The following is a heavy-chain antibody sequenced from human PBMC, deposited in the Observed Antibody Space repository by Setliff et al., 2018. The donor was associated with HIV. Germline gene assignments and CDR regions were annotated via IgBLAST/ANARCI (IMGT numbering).Heavy chain of an antibody. D-gene: IGHD3-22*01. V-gene: IGHV3-74*01. CDR3: VRVVVIMGTGPHLDY. J-gene: IGHJ4*02. CDR2: IEGDGTTT. CDR1: GFTFSDHW. Sequence: LRLSCAASGFTFSDHWMHWVRQTPGRGLEWVSYIEGDGTTTNYADFVRGRFTISRDNAKNTLFLQMNSLRADDTAVYYCVRVVVIMGTGPHLDYWGQGALVTVS.